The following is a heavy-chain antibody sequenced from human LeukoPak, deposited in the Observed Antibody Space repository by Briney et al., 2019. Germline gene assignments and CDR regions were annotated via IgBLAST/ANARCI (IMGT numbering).Heavy chain of an antibody. CDR1: GXTFSSYS. Sequence: GGSLRLSCAASGXTFSSYSVNWVRQAPGKGLEWVSYISSTTTTLYADSVKGRFTISRDNAKNSLYLQMNSLRDEDTAVYYCARNRPAVGTDNWGQGTLVTVSS. CDR3: ARNRPAVGTDN. CDR2: ISSTTTTL. D-gene: IGHD1-14*01. V-gene: IGHV3-48*02. J-gene: IGHJ4*02.